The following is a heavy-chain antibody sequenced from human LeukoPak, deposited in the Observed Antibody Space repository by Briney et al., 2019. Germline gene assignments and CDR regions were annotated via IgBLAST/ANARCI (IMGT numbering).Heavy chain of an antibody. CDR3: ARDHGALVPAADDYYYYGMDV. CDR1: GFTFSSYA. J-gene: IGHJ6*02. Sequence: GGSLRLSCAASGFTFSSYAMQWVRQAPGKGLEWVAIISYDGGNKYYADSVKGRFTISRDNSKNTLYLQMNSLRAEDTAVYYCARDHGALVPAADDYYYYGMDVWGQGTTVTVSS. V-gene: IGHV3-30-3*01. D-gene: IGHD2-2*01. CDR2: ISYDGGNK.